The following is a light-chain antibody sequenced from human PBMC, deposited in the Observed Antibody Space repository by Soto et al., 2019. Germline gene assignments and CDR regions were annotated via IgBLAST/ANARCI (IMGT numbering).Light chain of an antibody. Sequence: DIQMTQSPSSLSASVGDRVTITCQASQDISNYLNWYQQKPGKAPKLLIYDASNLETGVPSRFSGSGSGTDFSFTISSLQPDDIATYYCQQHDNLPLTFGGGTKVDI. V-gene: IGKV1-33*01. CDR2: DAS. CDR3: QQHDNLPLT. CDR1: QDISNY. J-gene: IGKJ4*01.